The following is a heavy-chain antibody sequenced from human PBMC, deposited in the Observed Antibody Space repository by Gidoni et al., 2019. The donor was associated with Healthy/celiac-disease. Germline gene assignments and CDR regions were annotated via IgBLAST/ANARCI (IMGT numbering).Heavy chain of an antibody. Sequence: QVQLQQWGAGLLKPSETLSLTCAVYGGSFSGYYWSWIRQPPGKGLEWIGEINHSGSTNYNPSLKSRVTISVDTSKNQFSLKLSSVTAADTAVYYCARGFARYCSSTSCSNYYYYYGMDVWGQGTTVTVSS. CDR2: INHSGST. V-gene: IGHV4-34*01. CDR1: GGSFSGYY. D-gene: IGHD2-2*01. CDR3: ARGFARYCSSTSCSNYYYYYGMDV. J-gene: IGHJ6*02.